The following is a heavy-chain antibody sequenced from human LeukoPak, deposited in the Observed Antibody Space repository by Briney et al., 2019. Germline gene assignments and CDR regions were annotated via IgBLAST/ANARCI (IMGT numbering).Heavy chain of an antibody. J-gene: IGHJ4*02. D-gene: IGHD6-13*01. CDR2: INPNSGGT. CDR1: GYTFTSYD. CDR3: ARVRLYSSSWYNY. V-gene: IGHV1-2*02. Sequence: ASVKVSCKASGYTFTSYDINWVRQAPGQGLEWMGWINPNSGGTNYAQKFQGRVTMTRDTSISTAYMELSRLRSDDTAVYYCARVRLYSSSWYNYWGQGTLVTVSS.